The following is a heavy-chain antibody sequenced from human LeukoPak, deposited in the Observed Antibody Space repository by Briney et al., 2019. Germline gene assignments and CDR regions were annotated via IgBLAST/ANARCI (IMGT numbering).Heavy chain of an antibody. CDR1: GFTFSSYA. D-gene: IGHD5-12*01. CDR3: AKGQGWATRLKNYFDY. Sequence: PGGSLRLSCAASGFTFSSYAMSWVRQAPGKGLEWVSAISGSGGSTYYADSVKGRFTISRDNSKNTLYLQMNSLRAEDTAVYYCAKGQGWATRLKNYFDYWGQGTLVTVSS. CDR2: ISGSGGST. J-gene: IGHJ4*02. V-gene: IGHV3-23*01.